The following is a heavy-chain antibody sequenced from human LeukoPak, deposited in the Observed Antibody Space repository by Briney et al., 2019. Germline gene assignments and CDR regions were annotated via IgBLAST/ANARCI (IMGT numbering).Heavy chain of an antibody. CDR3: GSQFYDSSGYYFQH. Sequence: PSETLSLTCTVSGGSISSRSYYWGWIRQPPGKGLEWIANIYSSGSTYQNPSFKSRVTISVDTSKTHFSLKLSSLTAADTAVYYCGSQFYDSSGYYFQHWGQGTLVTVSS. V-gene: IGHV4-39*02. J-gene: IGHJ1*01. CDR2: IYSSGST. D-gene: IGHD3-22*01. CDR1: GGSISSRSYY.